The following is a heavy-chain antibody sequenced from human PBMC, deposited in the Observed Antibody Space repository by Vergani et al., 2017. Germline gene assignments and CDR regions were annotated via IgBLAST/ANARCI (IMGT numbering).Heavy chain of an antibody. V-gene: IGHV4-59*08. CDR3: ARQRPGSGWSPGDFDD. Sequence: VQLQESGPGLVKSSETLSLTCSVSFDSIRNLYCNWIRQPPGKGLEWIGSIHYSENTNYNPSLKTRVTISVDTSKNQFSLKVTSVTAADTAVYFCARQRPGSGWSPGDFDDWGQGILVTVSS. J-gene: IGHJ4*02. CDR2: IHYSENT. D-gene: IGHD6-19*01. CDR1: FDSIRNLY.